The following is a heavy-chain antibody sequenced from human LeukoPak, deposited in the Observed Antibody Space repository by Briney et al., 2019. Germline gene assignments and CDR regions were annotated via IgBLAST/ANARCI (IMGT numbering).Heavy chain of an antibody. Sequence: SETLSLTCTVSGGSIRSYYWSWIRQPPGKGLEWIGYMHHSGSTKHNPYLKSRVTISVDTSKSQFSLKLSSVTAADTAVYYCAGPGGGKGSRGWAPLWGFGPWGQGTLVTVSS. CDR2: MHHSGST. D-gene: IGHD6-19*01. CDR3: AGPGGGKGSRGWAPLWGFGP. V-gene: IGHV4-59*08. J-gene: IGHJ5*02. CDR1: GGSIRSYY.